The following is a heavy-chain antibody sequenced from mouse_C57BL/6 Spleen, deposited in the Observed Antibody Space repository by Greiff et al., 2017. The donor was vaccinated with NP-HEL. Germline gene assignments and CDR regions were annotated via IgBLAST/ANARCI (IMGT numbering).Heavy chain of an antibody. J-gene: IGHJ4*01. CDR1: GYTFTSYW. V-gene: IGHV1-55*01. D-gene: IGHD2-1*01. CDR2: IYPGSGST. CDR3: ARSFYSYAMDY. Sequence: VQLQESGAELVKPGASVKMSCKASGYTFTSYWITWVKQRPGQGLEWIGDIYPGSGSTNYNEKFKSKATLTVDTSSSTAYMQLSSLTSEDSAVYYCARSFYSYAMDYWGQGTSVTVSS.